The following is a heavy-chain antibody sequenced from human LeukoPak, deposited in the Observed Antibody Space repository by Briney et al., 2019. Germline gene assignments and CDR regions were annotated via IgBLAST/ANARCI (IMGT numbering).Heavy chain of an antibody. CDR1: GFTVSTNY. CDR2: IYRGGST. Sequence: PGGSLRLSCAASGFTVSTNYMTWVRQAPGKGLEWVSGIYRGGSTYYADSVKGRFTISRDNSKNTLYLQMNSLRAEDSAVYYCATGSVRYSASWYSQEGDYWGQGTLVTVSS. D-gene: IGHD6-13*01. CDR3: ATGSVRYSASWYSQEGDY. V-gene: IGHV3-53*01. J-gene: IGHJ4*02.